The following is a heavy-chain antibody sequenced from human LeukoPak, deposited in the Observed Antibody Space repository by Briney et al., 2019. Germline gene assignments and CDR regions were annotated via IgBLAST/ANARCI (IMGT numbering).Heavy chain of an antibody. CDR1: SSSSYY. D-gene: IGHD7-27*01. J-gene: IGHJ4*02. CDR2: ISGSGEST. CDR3: AREHWDFDY. V-gene: IGHV3-23*01. Sequence: SSSSYYWGWIRQAPGRGLEWVSEISGSGESTYYGDSVKGRFTISRDNSKNTLYLQMNSLRAGDTAVYYCAREHWDFDYWGQGTLVTVSS.